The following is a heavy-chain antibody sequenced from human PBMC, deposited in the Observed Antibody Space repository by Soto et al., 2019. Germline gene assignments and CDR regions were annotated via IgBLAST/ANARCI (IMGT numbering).Heavy chain of an antibody. CDR1: GGTFSSYA. Sequence: QVQLVQSGAEVKKPGSSVKVSCKTSGGTFSSYAISWVRQAPGQGLEWMGGIIPIFGTANYAQKFQGRVTITADESTSTAYKELSSLRSEDTAVHYCSREGLRYDYVYWGQGTLATVYS. CDR3: SREGLRYDYVY. CDR2: IIPIFGTA. D-gene: IGHD3-16*01. V-gene: IGHV1-69*01. J-gene: IGHJ4*02.